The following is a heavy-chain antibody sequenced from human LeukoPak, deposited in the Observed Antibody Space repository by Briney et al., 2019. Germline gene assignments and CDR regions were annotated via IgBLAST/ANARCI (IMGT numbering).Heavy chain of an antibody. CDR2: ISSSSSYI. D-gene: IGHD3-10*01. Sequence: GGSLRLSCAASGFTVSTNYMNWVRQAPGKGLEWVSSISSSSSYIYYADSVKGRFTTSRDNANNSLYLQMNSLRAEDTAVYYCARGRGGLLWFGEFNSWGQGTLVTVSS. CDR1: GFTVSTNY. J-gene: IGHJ4*02. V-gene: IGHV3-21*01. CDR3: ARGRGGLLWFGEFNS.